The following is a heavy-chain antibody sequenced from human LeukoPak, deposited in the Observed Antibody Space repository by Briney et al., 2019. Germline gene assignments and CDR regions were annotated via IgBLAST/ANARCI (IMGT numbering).Heavy chain of an antibody. V-gene: IGHV4-4*07. Sequence: SETLSLTCTVSGGSISSYYWSWIRQPAGKGLGWIGRIYTSGSTNYNPSLKSRVTVSVDTSKNQFSLKLSSVTAADTAVYYCARVAWGIAAAGYYFDYWGQGTLVTVSS. CDR2: IYTSGST. CDR1: GGSISSYY. D-gene: IGHD6-13*01. J-gene: IGHJ4*02. CDR3: ARVAWGIAAAGYYFDY.